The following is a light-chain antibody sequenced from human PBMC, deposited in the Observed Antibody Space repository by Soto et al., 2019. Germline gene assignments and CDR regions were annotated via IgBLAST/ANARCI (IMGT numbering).Light chain of an antibody. Sequence: QSVLTQPPAVSAAPGQKATISCSGSSSNFGNNYVSWYQQFAGAAPRLLIFENNKRPTGIPDRFSGSKSATSATLGITGLQTGDEADYYCGTWDSGLSAWVFGGGTKVTVL. CDR2: ENN. CDR3: GTWDSGLSAWV. J-gene: IGLJ3*02. V-gene: IGLV1-51*02. CDR1: SSNFGNNY.